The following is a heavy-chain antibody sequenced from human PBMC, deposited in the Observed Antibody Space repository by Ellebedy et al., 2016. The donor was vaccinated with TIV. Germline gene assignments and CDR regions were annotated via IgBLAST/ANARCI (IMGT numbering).Heavy chain of an antibody. D-gene: IGHD2-15*01. CDR1: GFTFSTYA. J-gene: IGHJ5*02. Sequence: GESLKISCKVSGFTFSTYAMTWVRQAPGKGLEWVSSTSASGGSTYYADSVKGRFTISRDNSKNTLYLQMNSLRDEDTAVYYCATRVVATTNWFDPWGQGTLVTVSS. V-gene: IGHV3-23*01. CDR3: ATRVVATTNWFDP. CDR2: TSASGGST.